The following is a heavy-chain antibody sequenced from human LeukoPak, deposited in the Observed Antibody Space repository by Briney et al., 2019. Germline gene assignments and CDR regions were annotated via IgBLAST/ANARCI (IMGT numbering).Heavy chain of an antibody. CDR2: ISGSGGST. V-gene: IGHV3-23*01. CDR1: GFTFSSYA. D-gene: IGHD2-15*01. CDR3: ARDIVVVVAATPGYFDY. J-gene: IGHJ4*02. Sequence: GGSLRLSCAASGFTFSSYAMSWVRQAPGKGLEWVSAISGSGGSTYYADSVKGRFTISRDNSKDTPYLQMNSLRAEDTAVYYCARDIVVVVAATPGYFDYWGQGTLVTVSS.